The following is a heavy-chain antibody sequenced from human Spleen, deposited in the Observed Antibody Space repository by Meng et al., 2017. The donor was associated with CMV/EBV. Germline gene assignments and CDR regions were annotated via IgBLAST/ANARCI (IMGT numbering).Heavy chain of an antibody. CDR3: ARDLNMGLTEFYYGMDV. CDR2: ISAYNGNT. J-gene: IGHJ6*02. D-gene: IGHD1/OR15-1a*01. V-gene: IGHV1-18*01. Sequence: ASVKVSCKASGCTFTSYGISWVRQAPGQGLEWMGWISAYNGNTNYAQKLQGRVTMTTDTSTSTAYMELRSLRSDDTAVYYCARDLNMGLTEFYYGMDVWGQGTTVTVSS. CDR1: GCTFTSYG.